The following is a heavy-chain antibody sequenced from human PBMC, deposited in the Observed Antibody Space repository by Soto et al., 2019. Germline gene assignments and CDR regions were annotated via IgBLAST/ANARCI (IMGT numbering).Heavy chain of an antibody. D-gene: IGHD3-22*01. J-gene: IGHJ4*02. V-gene: IGHV1-18*01. CDR2: ISAYNGKT. CDR1: GYTFTTYS. Sequence: ASVKVSCKASGYTFTTYSIAWVRQAPGQGLEWMGWISAYNGKTNYAQKFQGRVTMTTDTSTSTAYMELRSLRSDDTAVYYCARVPNYYDSSGSNPFDYWGQGTLVTVSS. CDR3: ARVPNYYDSSGSNPFDY.